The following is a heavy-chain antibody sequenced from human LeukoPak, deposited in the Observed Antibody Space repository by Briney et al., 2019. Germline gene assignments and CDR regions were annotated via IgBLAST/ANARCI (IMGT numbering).Heavy chain of an antibody. D-gene: IGHD3-22*01. CDR3: ASADYDSGGEWDY. CDR2: IYYSGST. CDR1: GGSISSSSYY. V-gene: IGHV4-39*07. Sequence: SETLPLTCTVSGGSISSSSYYWGWIRQPPGKGLEWIGSIYYSGSTYYNPSLKSRVTISVDTSKNQFSLKLSSVTAADTAVYYCASADYDSGGEWDYWGQGTLVTVSS. J-gene: IGHJ4*02.